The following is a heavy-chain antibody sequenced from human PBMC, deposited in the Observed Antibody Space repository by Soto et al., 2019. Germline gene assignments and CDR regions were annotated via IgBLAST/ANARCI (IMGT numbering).Heavy chain of an antibody. CDR1: GFTFSIYT. J-gene: IGHJ4*02. D-gene: IGHD2-15*01. CDR3: ARDRCSGGSCYSAFDY. V-gene: IGHV3-21*01. CDR2: ISSSSTYI. Sequence: GGSLRLSCAASGFTFSIYTMNWVRQSPGKGLEWVSSISSSSTYIYYADSMKGRFTISRDNAKNSLYLQMNSLRAEDTAVYYCARDRCSGGSCYSAFDYWGQGTLVTVSS.